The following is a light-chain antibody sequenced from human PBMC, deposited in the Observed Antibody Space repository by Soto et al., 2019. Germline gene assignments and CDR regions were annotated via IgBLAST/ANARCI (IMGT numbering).Light chain of an antibody. CDR1: QSVSSAY. CDR2: GAY. J-gene: IGKJ1*01. CDR3: QQYDGSSWP. V-gene: IGKV3-20*01. Sequence: EIVLTQSPGTLSLSPGERATLSCRASQSVSSAYLAWYQQKPGQAPRLLIYGAYSRATGIPDRFSGSGSGTVFTLTISRLAPADFAVYYCQQYDGSSWPFGQGTKVEIK.